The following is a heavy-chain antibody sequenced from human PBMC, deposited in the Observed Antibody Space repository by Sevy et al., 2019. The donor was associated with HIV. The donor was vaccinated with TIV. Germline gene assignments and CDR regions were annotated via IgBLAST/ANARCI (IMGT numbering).Heavy chain of an antibody. CDR1: GFTFSSYW. CDR2: IKQDGSEK. D-gene: IGHD3-3*01. CDR3: ARAEYYDFWSGYWSYYYGMDV. Sequence: GESLKISCAASGFTFSSYWMSWVRQAPGKGLEWVANIKQDGSEKYYVASVKGRFTISRDNAKNSLYLQMNSLRAEDTAVYYCARAEYYDFWSGYWSYYYGMDVWGQGTTVTVSS. V-gene: IGHV3-7*01. J-gene: IGHJ6*02.